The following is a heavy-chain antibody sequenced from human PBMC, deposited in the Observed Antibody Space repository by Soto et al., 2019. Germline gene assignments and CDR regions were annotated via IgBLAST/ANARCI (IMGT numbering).Heavy chain of an antibody. D-gene: IGHD3-3*01. Sequence: ELQLVESGGGLVKPGGSRRLSCAGSGFSFSGDSMDWVRQAPGKGLEWVSSITSGGSSIFYSASVKGRFTIARDNAKNSLYLQMDSLRTEDTAVYYCARKQGSQLRLDVWGQGTRVTVSS. CDR2: ITSGGSSI. J-gene: IGHJ6*02. CDR3: ARKQGSQLRLDV. CDR1: GFSFSGDS. V-gene: IGHV3-21*01.